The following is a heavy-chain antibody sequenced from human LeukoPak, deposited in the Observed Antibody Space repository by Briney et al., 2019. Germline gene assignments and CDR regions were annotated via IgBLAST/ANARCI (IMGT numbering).Heavy chain of an antibody. Sequence: GASVKVSCKASGYTFTSYYMHWVRQAPGQGLEWMGIINPSGGSTSYAQKFQGRVTMTRDMSTSTVYMELSSLRSEDTAVYYCARGPLHDYGDYGIGYWGQGTLVTVSS. CDR1: GYTFTSYY. CDR3: ARGPLHDYGDYGIGY. J-gene: IGHJ4*02. D-gene: IGHD4-17*01. V-gene: IGHV1-46*01. CDR2: INPSGGST.